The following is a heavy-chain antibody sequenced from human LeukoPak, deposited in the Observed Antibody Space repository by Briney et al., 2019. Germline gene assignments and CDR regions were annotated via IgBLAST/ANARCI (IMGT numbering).Heavy chain of an antibody. V-gene: IGHV5-51*01. D-gene: IGHD5-24*01. CDR1: GYSFTSYW. Sequence: GESLKISCKGSGYSFTSYWIGWVRQMPGKGLEWMGINYPDDSDTRHSPSFQGQLTISADKSNSTAYLQWSSLDASDIAMYSCARLAKTRRYGYNFGFASWGQGTLVTVSS. J-gene: IGHJ4*02. CDR2: NYPDDSDT. CDR3: ARLAKTRRYGYNFGFAS.